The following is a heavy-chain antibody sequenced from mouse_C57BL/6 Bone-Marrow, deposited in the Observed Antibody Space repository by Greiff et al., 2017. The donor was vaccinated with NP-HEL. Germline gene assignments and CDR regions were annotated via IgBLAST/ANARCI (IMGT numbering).Heavy chain of an antibody. CDR3: ARRDYYGSSWAWFAY. D-gene: IGHD1-1*01. CDR1: GFTFSSYG. J-gene: IGHJ3*01. Sequence: EVQLVESGGDLVKPGGSLKLSCAASGFTFSSYGMSWVRQTPDKRLEWVATISSGGSYTYYPDSVKGRSTISRDNAKNTLYLQMSRLKTEDTAMYYCARRDYYGSSWAWFAYWGQGTLVTVSA. CDR2: ISSGGSYT. V-gene: IGHV5-6*01.